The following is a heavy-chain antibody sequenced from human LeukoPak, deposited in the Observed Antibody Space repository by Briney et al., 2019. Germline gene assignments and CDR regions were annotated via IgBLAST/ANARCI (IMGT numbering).Heavy chain of an antibody. J-gene: IGHJ6*03. V-gene: IGHV4-34*01. CDR2: MNHSGST. CDR1: GGSFSGYY. CDR3: ARTTEGYAGGPGYSYYYYMDV. Sequence: SETLSLTCAVYGGSFSGYYWSWLRQPPGKGLEWIGEMNHSGSTNYNPSLKSRVTISVDTSKNQVSLKLRSVTAADTAVYYCARTTEGYAGGPGYSYYYYMDVWGKGTTVTISS. D-gene: IGHD5-12*01.